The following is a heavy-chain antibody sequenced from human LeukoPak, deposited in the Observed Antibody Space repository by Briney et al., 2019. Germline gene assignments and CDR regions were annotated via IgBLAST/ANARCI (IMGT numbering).Heavy chain of an antibody. D-gene: IGHD3-10*01. CDR1: GGSFSSYY. CDR3: ARDHPRAGWFGEANWFDP. J-gene: IGHJ5*02. V-gene: IGHV4-59*01. Sequence: PSETLSLTCTVSGGSFSSYYWSWIRQPPGKGLEWIGYVYYTGSTNYNPSLKSRVTISVDTSKNQFSLKLSSVTAADTAVYYCARDHPRAGWFGEANWFDPWGQGTLVTVSS. CDR2: VYYTGST.